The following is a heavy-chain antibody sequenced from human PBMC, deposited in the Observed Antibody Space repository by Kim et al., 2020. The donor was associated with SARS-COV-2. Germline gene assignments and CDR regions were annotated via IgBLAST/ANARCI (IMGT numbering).Heavy chain of an antibody. Sequence: SETLSLTCAISGDSITSGTWWSWVRQPPGQVLEWMGEVFHTGGATYSPSLKSRVTMSPDKSKNQVSVSLRSVTAADTAVYYCVGLNFGFMFDSWGQVIPLTVS. J-gene: IGHJ5*01. D-gene: IGHD3-3*01. V-gene: IGHV4-4*02. CDR2: VFHTGGA. CDR3: VGLNFGFMFDS. CDR1: GDSITSGTW.